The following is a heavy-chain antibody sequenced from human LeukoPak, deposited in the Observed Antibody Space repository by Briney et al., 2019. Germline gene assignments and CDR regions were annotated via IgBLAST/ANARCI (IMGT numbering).Heavy chain of an antibody. CDR2: IYYSGST. J-gene: IGHJ5*02. Sequence: SETLSLTCTVSGGSISSSNYYWGWLRQPPGKGLEWIGTIYYSGSTYYNPSLKSRATISVDTSKNQFSLKLSSATAADTAVYYCARHSYYCSSTSCYSCFDPWGQGTLVTVSS. CDR3: ARHSYYCSSTSCYSCFDP. V-gene: IGHV4-39*01. CDR1: GGSISSSNYY. D-gene: IGHD2-2*02.